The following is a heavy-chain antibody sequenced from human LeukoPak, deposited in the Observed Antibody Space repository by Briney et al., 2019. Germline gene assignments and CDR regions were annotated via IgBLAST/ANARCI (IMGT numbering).Heavy chain of an antibody. CDR1: GFTFSSYA. D-gene: IGHD6-19*01. V-gene: IGHV3-23*01. CDR3: AKDRLSSGWYLDY. J-gene: IGHJ4*02. Sequence: GGSLRLSCAASGFTFSSYAMSWVRQAPGKGLEWVSAISGSGGSTYYADSVKGRFTISRDNPKNTLYLQMNSLRAEDTAVYYCAKDRLSSGWYLDYWGQGTLVTVSS. CDR2: ISGSGGST.